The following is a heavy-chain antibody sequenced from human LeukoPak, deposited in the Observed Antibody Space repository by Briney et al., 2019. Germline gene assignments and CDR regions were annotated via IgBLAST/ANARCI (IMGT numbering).Heavy chain of an antibody. CDR3: ARLWFGELLYPQGDAFDI. CDR2: IWYDGSNK. CDR1: GFAFSSYG. Sequence: GRSLRLSCAASGFAFSSYGMHWVRQAPGKGLEWVAVIWYDGSNKYYGDSVRGRFTISRDNSKNTLYLQMNSLRAEDTAVYYCARLWFGELLYPQGDAFDIWGQGTMVTVSS. J-gene: IGHJ3*02. D-gene: IGHD3-10*01. V-gene: IGHV3-33*01.